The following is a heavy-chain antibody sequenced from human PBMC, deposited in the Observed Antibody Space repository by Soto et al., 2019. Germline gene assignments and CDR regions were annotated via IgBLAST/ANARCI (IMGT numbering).Heavy chain of an antibody. V-gene: IGHV3-74*01. CDR2: IKGDGSSI. CDR3: ARGLKNYYGVDV. CDR1: GFTFSTYW. J-gene: IGHJ6*02. Sequence: GGSLRLSCAASGFTFSTYWMHWVRQVPGKGLVWVSRIKGDGSSISYADSVKGRFTISRDNAENTLYLQMGSLRADGTAVYYCARGLKNYYGVDVWGQGTTVTVSS.